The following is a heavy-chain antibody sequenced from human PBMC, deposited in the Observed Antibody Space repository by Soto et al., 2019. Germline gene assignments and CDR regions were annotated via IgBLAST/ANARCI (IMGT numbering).Heavy chain of an antibody. CDR3: ANLAKNYYHYMDV. Sequence: QVQLVESGGGLVKPGGSLRLSCAASGFSFSDYYMSWIRQAPGKGLEWVSLISTSGSSTDYADSVKGRFTISRDNAKNSLSLQRNSLRDEDTAVYYCANLAKNYYHYMDVWGKGTTVTVSS. CDR2: ISTSGSST. V-gene: IGHV3-11*01. J-gene: IGHJ6*03. D-gene: IGHD1-26*01. CDR1: GFSFSDYY.